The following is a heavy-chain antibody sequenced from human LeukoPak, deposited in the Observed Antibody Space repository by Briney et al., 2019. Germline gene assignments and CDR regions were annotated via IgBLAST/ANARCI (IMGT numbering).Heavy chain of an antibody. CDR3: ARHFTYYYDSNGYPRDAFDV. CDR2: IYYSGST. CDR1: GGSIIGYY. Sequence: SETLSLTCTVSGGSIIGYYWSWIRQSPGKGLVWIGYIYYSGSTNYNPSLKSRVTISVDMSKNQFSLKLSSVTAADTALYYCARHFTYYYDSNGYPRDAFDVWGQGTVVTVSS. J-gene: IGHJ3*01. V-gene: IGHV4-59*08. D-gene: IGHD3-22*01.